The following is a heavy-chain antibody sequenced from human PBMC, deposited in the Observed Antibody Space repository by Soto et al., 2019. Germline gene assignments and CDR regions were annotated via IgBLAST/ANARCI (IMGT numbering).Heavy chain of an antibody. Sequence: EVQMVESGGGLVQPGGSLRLSCAASGFTFSTYSMNWVSQAPGKGLEWVSYISFSSSTIFYADSVRGRFTISRDNAKNSLYLQMNTLRDDDTAVYYCARDNGMAGSFDPWGQGTLVTVSS. D-gene: IGHD2-8*01. V-gene: IGHV3-48*02. CDR2: ISFSSSTI. J-gene: IGHJ5*02. CDR3: ARDNGMAGSFDP. CDR1: GFTFSTYS.